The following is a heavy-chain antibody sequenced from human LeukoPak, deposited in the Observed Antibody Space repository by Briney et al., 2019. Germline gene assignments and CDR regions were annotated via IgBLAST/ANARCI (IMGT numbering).Heavy chain of an antibody. V-gene: IGHV3-33*01. CDR2: IRYDGSNK. J-gene: IGHJ4*02. D-gene: IGHD6-13*01. CDR1: GFTFSSYG. CDR3: ARIAAAGTDFGY. Sequence: PGGSLRLSCAASGFTFSSYGMHWVRQAPGKGLEWVAVIRYDGSNKYYADSVKGRFTISRDNSKNTLYLQMNSLRAEDTAVYYCARIAAAGTDFGYWGQGTLVTVSS.